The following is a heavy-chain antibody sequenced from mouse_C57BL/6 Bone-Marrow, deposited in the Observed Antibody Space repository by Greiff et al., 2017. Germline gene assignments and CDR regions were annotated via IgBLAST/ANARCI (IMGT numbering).Heavy chain of an antibody. Sequence: EVKLVESGGGLVKPGGSLKLSCAASGFTFSSYTMSWVRQTPEKRLEWVATISGGGGNTYYPDSVKGRFTISRDNAKNTLYLQMSSLRSEDTALYYCAILYYDYSWFAYWGQGTLVTVSA. J-gene: IGHJ3*01. CDR3: AILYYDYSWFAY. D-gene: IGHD2-4*01. CDR2: ISGGGGNT. CDR1: GFTFSSYT. V-gene: IGHV5-9*01.